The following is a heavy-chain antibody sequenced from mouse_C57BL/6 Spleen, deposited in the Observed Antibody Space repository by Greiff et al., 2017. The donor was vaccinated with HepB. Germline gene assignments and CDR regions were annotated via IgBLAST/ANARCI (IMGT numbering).Heavy chain of an antibody. CDR2: IDPANGNT. Sequence: EVQLQQSGAELVKPGASVKMSCKASGYTFTSYWITWVKQRPEQGLEWIGRIDPANGNTKYAPKFQGKATITADTSSNTAYLQLSSLTSEDTAIYYCARLAIYDGYYGNFDYWGQGTTLTVSS. D-gene: IGHD2-3*01. CDR1: GYTFTSYW. V-gene: IGHV14-3*01. J-gene: IGHJ2*01. CDR3: ARLAIYDGYYGNFDY.